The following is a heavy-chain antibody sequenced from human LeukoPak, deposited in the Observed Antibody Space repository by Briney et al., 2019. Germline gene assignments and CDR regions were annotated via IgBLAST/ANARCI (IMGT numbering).Heavy chain of an antibody. V-gene: IGHV3-30-3*01. J-gene: IGHJ4*02. D-gene: IGHD4-17*01. CDR1: GFTFSSNA. Sequence: PGRSLRLSCAASGFTFSSNAMHWVRQAPGKGLEWVAVISYAETNKYYVDSVKGRSTISRDNSKNTLYLQMNSLRAEDTAVYYCARTAGEGIDYWGQGTLVTVSS. CDR3: ARTAGEGIDY. CDR2: ISYAETNK.